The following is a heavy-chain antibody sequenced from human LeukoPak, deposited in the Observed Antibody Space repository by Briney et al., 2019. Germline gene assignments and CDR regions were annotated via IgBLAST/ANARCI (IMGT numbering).Heavy chain of an antibody. V-gene: IGHV4-38-2*02. D-gene: IGHD3-9*01. CDR3: ARQKHDILTGYYYWYFDL. CDR2: IYHSGST. Sequence: SETLSLTCTVSGYSISSGYYWGWIRQPPGKGLEWTGSIYHSGSTYYNPSLKSRVTISVDTSKNQFSLKLSSVTAADTAVYYCARQKHDILTGYYYWYFDLWGRGTLVTVSS. CDR1: GYSISSGYY. J-gene: IGHJ2*01.